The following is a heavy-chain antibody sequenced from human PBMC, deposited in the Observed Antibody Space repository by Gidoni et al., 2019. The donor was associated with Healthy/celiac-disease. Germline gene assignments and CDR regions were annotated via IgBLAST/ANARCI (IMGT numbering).Heavy chain of an antibody. Sequence: QLQLVQSGAEVKKPGSSVKVSCKASGGTFSSYAISWVRQAPGQGLEWMGGIIPIFGTANYAQKFQGRVTITADKSTSTAYMELSSLRSEDTAVYYCASLSAQWLVPGYYYGMDVWGQGTTVTVSS. CDR3: ASLSAQWLVPGYYYGMDV. J-gene: IGHJ6*02. V-gene: IGHV1-69*06. D-gene: IGHD6-19*01. CDR1: GGTFSSYA. CDR2: IIPIFGTA.